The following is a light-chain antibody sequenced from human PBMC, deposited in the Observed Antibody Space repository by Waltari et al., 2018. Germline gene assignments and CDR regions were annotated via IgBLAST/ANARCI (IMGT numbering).Light chain of an antibody. CDR3: QQYGSSLWT. CDR2: GAS. CDR1: QSVSSSY. V-gene: IGKV3-20*01. Sequence: EIVLTQSPGTLSLSPGERATLPCRASQSVSSSYLAWYQQKPGQAPRLLICGASSRATGLPDRFSGSGSGTDFTLTISRLEPEDFAVYYCQQYGSSLWTFGQGTKVEIK. J-gene: IGKJ1*01.